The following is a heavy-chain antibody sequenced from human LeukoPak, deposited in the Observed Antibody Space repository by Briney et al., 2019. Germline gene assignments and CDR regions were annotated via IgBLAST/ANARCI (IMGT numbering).Heavy chain of an antibody. CDR2: ISYDGSNK. V-gene: IGHV3-30*18. CDR3: AKDSGWELLHPPGY. D-gene: IGHD1-26*01. Sequence: GESLRLSCAASGFTFSSYGMHWVRQAPGKGLEWVAVISYDGSNKYYADSVKGRFTISRDNSKNTLYLQMNSLRAEDTAVYYCAKDSGWELLHPPGYWGQGTLVTVSS. CDR1: GFTFSSYG. J-gene: IGHJ4*02.